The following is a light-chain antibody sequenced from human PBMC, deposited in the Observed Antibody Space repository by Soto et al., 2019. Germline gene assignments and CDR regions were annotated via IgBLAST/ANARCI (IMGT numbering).Light chain of an antibody. CDR1: QSIRNY. J-gene: IGKJ2*01. CDR2: TAS. Sequence: DLQMTQSPSSLSASVGDRVTITCRASQSIRNYLNWYQQKPGKAPKLLIYTASSLQSGVPSRFSGSGSGTDFTLTISNLQPEDFATYYGQHCYSSPPYSVGQRTKLEIK. V-gene: IGKV1-39*01. CDR3: QHCYSSPPYS.